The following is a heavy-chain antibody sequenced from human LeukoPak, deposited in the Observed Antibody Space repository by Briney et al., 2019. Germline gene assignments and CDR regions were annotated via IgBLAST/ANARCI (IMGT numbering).Heavy chain of an antibody. J-gene: IGHJ4*02. CDR3: ARDCPNYDSSGYYFDC. Sequence: SVKVSCKASGGTFSSYTISWVRQAPGQGLEWMGRIIPILGIANYAQKFQGRVTITADKSTSTAYMELSSPRSEDTAVYYCARDCPNYDSSGYYFDCWGQGTLVTVSS. V-gene: IGHV1-69*04. CDR2: IIPILGIA. D-gene: IGHD3-22*01. CDR1: GGTFSSYT.